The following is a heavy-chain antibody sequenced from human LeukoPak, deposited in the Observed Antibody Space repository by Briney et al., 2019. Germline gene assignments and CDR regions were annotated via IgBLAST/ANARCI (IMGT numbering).Heavy chain of an antibody. J-gene: IGHJ6*03. V-gene: IGHV1-24*01. D-gene: IGHD3-10*01. CDR2: FDPEDGET. CDR3: ARGFGQWRPVYYMDV. CDR1: RYILIEFS. Sequence: ASVKVSCKVSRYILIEFSMHWVRQAPGKGLEWMGGFDPEDGETKYAQKFQGRVTMTEDTSTDTAYMELNSLRSEDTAVYYCARGFGQWRPVYYMDVWGKGTTVTVSS.